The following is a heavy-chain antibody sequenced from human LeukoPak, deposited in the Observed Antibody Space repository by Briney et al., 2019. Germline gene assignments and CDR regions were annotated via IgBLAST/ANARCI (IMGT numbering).Heavy chain of an antibody. D-gene: IGHD3-9*01. CDR1: GYTFTSYG. CDR2: ISAYNGNT. J-gene: IGHJ4*02. Sequence: GASVKVSCNASGYTFTSYGISWVRQAPGQGLEWMGWISAYNGNTNYAQKLQGRVTMTTDTSTSTAYMELRSLRSDDTAVYYCARDFSKAAAAPLLLRYFDRFTGTPVYWGQGTLVTVSS. V-gene: IGHV1-18*01. CDR3: ARDFSKAAAAPLLLRYFDRFTGTPVY.